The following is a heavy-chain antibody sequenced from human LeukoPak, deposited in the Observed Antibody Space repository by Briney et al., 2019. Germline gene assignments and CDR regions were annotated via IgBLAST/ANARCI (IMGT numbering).Heavy chain of an antibody. J-gene: IGHJ4*02. CDR3: VKHTSPSLGLASAGPPSN. CDR1: AFIFSGHW. V-gene: IGHV3-7*03. CDR2: IKEDGSER. D-gene: IGHD6-13*01. Sequence: GGSLRLSCEGSAFIFSGHWMNWVRQTPGKGLEWVASIKEDGSERQYVDSVKGRFSISRDNTKGPLFLQLNSLRAEDTAVYYCVKHTSPSLGLASAGPPSNWGQGTLLTVSS.